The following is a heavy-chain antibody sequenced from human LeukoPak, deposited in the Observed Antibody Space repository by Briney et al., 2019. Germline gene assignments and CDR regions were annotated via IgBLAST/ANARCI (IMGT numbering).Heavy chain of an antibody. CDR3: ARGAVVPAAKVGIRYYYYYMDV. CDR2: IYYSGST. D-gene: IGHD2-2*01. V-gene: IGHV4-59*11. Sequence: PSETLSLTCTVSGGSISSHYWSWIRQPPGKGLEWLGYIYYSGSTNYNPSLKSRVTISVDTSKDQFSLKLSSVTAADTAVYYCARGAVVPAAKVGIRYYYYYMDVWGKGTTVTVSS. CDR1: GGSISSHY. J-gene: IGHJ6*03.